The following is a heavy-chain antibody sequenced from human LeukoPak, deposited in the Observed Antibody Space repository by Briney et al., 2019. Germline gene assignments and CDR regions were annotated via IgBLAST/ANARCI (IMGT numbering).Heavy chain of an antibody. CDR3: ARDRYLINTSGWKGDYFDY. Sequence: ASVKVSCKASGYTFTSYGISWVRQAPGQGLEWMGWISAYNGNTNYAQKLQGRVTMTTDTSTSTAYMELRSLRSDDTTVYYCARDRYLINTSGWKGDYFDYWGQGTLVTVSS. D-gene: IGHD6-19*01. V-gene: IGHV1-18*01. CDR1: GYTFTSYG. CDR2: ISAYNGNT. J-gene: IGHJ4*02.